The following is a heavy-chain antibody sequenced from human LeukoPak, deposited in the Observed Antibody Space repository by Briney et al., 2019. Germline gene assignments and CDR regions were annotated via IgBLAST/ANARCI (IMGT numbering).Heavy chain of an antibody. D-gene: IGHD3-9*01. CDR2: ISSNGGST. Sequence: GGSLRLSCAASGFTFSSYAMHWVRQAPGKGLEYVSAISSNGGSTYYANSVKGRFTISRDNSKNTLYLQMGSLRAEDMAVYYCARTDILTGHLFDYWGQGTLVTVSS. CDR1: GFTFSSYA. CDR3: ARTDILTGHLFDY. J-gene: IGHJ4*02. V-gene: IGHV3-64*01.